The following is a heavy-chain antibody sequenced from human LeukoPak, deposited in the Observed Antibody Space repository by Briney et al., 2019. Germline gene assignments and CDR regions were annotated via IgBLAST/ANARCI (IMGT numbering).Heavy chain of an antibody. CDR1: GDSVSSYY. V-gene: IGHV4-59*02. CDR3: ARTSYYYDSSGYYYPYYFDY. J-gene: IGHJ4*02. CDR2: IYYSGST. D-gene: IGHD3-22*01. Sequence: SETLSLTCTVSGDSVSSYYWSWIRQPPGKGLEWIGYIYYSGSTNYNPSLKSRVTISVDTSKNQFSLKLSSVTAADTAVYYCARTSYYYDSSGYYYPYYFDYWGQGTLVTVSS.